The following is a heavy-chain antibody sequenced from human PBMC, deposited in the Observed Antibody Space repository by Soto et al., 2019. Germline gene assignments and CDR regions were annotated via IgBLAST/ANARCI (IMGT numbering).Heavy chain of an antibody. CDR1: SGSISSSNW. Sequence: QVQLQESGPGLVKPSGTLSLTCAVSSGSISSSNWWSWVRQPPGKGLEWIGEIYHSGSTNYNPSRKSRVTISLDKSTNQFSLKLSSVTAADTAVYYCAGGITVAGPSRDGFDIWGQGTMVTVSS. J-gene: IGHJ3*02. CDR2: IYHSGST. D-gene: IGHD6-19*01. V-gene: IGHV4-4*02. CDR3: AGGITVAGPSRDGFDI.